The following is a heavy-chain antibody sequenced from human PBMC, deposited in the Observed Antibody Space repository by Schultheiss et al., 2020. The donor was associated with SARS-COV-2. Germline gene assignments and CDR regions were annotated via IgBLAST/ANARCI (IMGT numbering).Heavy chain of an antibody. CDR1: GFTFSSYS. V-gene: IGHV3-21*01. D-gene: IGHD1-26*01. CDR3: ARDKVGAMTPDAFDI. CDR2: ISRSSSYI. Sequence: GGSLRLSCAASGFTFSSYSMNWVRQAPGKGLEWVSSISRSSSYIYYADSVKGRFTISRDNAKNSLYLQMNSLRAEDTAVYYCARDKVGAMTPDAFDIWGQGTMVTVAS. J-gene: IGHJ3*02.